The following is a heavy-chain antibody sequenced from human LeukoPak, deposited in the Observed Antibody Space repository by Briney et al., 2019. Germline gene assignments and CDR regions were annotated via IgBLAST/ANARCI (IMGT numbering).Heavy chain of an antibody. J-gene: IGHJ4*02. V-gene: IGHV4-34*01. CDR1: GGSFSGYY. Sequence: SETLSLTCAVYGGSFSGYYWSWIRQPPGKGLEWIGEINHSGSTNYNPSLKSRVTISVDTSKNQFSLKLSSVTAADTAVYYCARGRFLTRWGQGTLVTVSS. CDR2: INHSGST. CDR3: ARGRFLTR. D-gene: IGHD3-3*01.